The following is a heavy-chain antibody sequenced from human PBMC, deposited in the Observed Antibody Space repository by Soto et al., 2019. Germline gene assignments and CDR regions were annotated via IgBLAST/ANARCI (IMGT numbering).Heavy chain of an antibody. CDR2: MYYSGTT. J-gene: IGHJ4*02. CDR1: GGSINSSYW. D-gene: IGHD3-16*01. CDR3: ARHWGTSSSLDS. Sequence: SSETLSLTCAVSGGSINSSYWWNWVRQPPGKGLEWIGYMYYSGTTNYNPSLESRVTISIDTSKNQFSLKLASVTAADTAVYYCARHWGTSSSLDSWGQGTLVTVSS. V-gene: IGHV4-4*02.